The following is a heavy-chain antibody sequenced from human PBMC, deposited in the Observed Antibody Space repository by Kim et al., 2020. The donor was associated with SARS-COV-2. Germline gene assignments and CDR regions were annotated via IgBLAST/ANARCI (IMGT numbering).Heavy chain of an antibody. CDR1: EITFSNYA. J-gene: IGHJ4*02. Sequence: GGSLRLSCAASEITFSNYAMSWVRRAPGRGLEWVSSISGSGDATYYADSVKGRFTISRDNSKNTLHLQMDSLRAEDTAVYYCAIIQHASGYWGQGTLVTVSS. CDR2: ISGSGDAT. D-gene: IGHD3-10*01. V-gene: IGHV3-23*01. CDR3: AIIQHASGY.